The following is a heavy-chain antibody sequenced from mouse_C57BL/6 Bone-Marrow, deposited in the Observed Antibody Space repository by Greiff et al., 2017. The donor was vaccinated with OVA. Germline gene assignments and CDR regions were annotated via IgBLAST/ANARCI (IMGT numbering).Heavy chain of an antibody. V-gene: IGHV1-72*01. J-gene: IGHJ4*01. CDR2: IDPNSGGT. Sequence: QVQLKQPGAELVKPGASVKLSCKASGYTFTSYWMHWVKQRPGRGLEWIGRIDPNSGGTKYNEKFKSKATLTVDKPSSTAYMQRSSLTSEDSAVYYCARPVYYGSSLYAMDYWGQGTSVTVSS. CDR3: ARPVYYGSSLYAMDY. D-gene: IGHD1-1*01. CDR1: GYTFTSYW.